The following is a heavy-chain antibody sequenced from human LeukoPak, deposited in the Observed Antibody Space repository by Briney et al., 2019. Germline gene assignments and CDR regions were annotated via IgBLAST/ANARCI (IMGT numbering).Heavy chain of an antibody. CDR2: INHSGCT. V-gene: IGHV4-34*01. D-gene: IGHD6-13*01. J-gene: IGHJ4*02. Sequence: PSETLSLTCAVYGGSFSGYYWSWIRQPPGKGLEWIGEINHSGCTNYNPSLKSRVTISVDTSKNQFSLKLSSVTAADTAVYYCARGVYIAAAQYGYWGQGTLVSVSS. CDR1: GGSFSGYY. CDR3: ARGVYIAAAQYGY.